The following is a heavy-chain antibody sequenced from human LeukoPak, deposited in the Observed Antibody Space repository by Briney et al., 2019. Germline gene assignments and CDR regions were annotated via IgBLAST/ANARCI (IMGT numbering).Heavy chain of an antibody. CDR3: AKDFRIGYSAHFDY. CDR1: GFTFSSYN. V-gene: IGHV3-48*01. CDR2: ISSSSSTI. D-gene: IGHD2-21*01. Sequence: PGGSLRLSCAASGFTFSSYNMNWVRQAPGKGLEWVSYISSSSSTIYYADSVKGRFSISRDNSKNTLYLQMDSLRGEDTAVYYCAKDFRIGYSAHFDYWGQGALVTVSS. J-gene: IGHJ4*02.